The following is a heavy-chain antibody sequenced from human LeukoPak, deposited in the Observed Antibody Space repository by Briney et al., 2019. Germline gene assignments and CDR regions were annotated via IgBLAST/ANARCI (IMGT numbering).Heavy chain of an antibody. V-gene: IGHV4-34*01. CDR1: GGSFSGYY. CDR2: INHSGST. CDR3: AKNGQSGFSFDP. J-gene: IGHJ5*02. D-gene: IGHD1-26*01. Sequence: PSETLSLTCAVYGGSFSGYYWSWIRQPPGKGLEWIGEINHSGSTNYNPSLKSRVTISVDRSKNQFSLKLSSVTAADTAVYYCAKNGQSGFSFDPWGQGTLVTVSS.